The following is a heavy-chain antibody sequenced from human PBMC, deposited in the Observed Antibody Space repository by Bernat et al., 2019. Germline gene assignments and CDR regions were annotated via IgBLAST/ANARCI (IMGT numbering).Heavy chain of an antibody. CDR3: AKGIYPKGYGSDGNGYYYFYGMDV. Sequence: EVQLLESGGGLVQPGGSLRLSCGASGFTFSSFAMSWVRQAAGRGLVWVLCISGSGDSTYYGDSVKCRFTISRDISKNTLYLQMNSLRAEDTAVYYCAKGIYPKGYGSDGNGYYYFYGMDVWGQGTTVTVSS. V-gene: IGHV3-23*01. CDR1: GFTFSSFA. J-gene: IGHJ6*02. CDR2: ISGSGDST. D-gene: IGHD2-15*01.